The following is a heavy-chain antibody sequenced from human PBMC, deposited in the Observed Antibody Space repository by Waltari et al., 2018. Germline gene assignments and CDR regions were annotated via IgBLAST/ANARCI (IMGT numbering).Heavy chain of an antibody. CDR3: ARDWVPAAPNYYYYYGMDV. J-gene: IGHJ6*02. Sequence: QVQLVQSGAEVKKPGASVKVSCKASGYTFTGYYMHWVRQAPGQGLEGMGWINPNSGGTNYAQKFQGRVTMTRDTSISTAYMELSRLRSDDTAVYYCARDWVPAAPNYYYYYGMDVWGQGTTVTVSS. V-gene: IGHV1-2*02. D-gene: IGHD2-2*01. CDR2: INPNSGGT. CDR1: GYTFTGYY.